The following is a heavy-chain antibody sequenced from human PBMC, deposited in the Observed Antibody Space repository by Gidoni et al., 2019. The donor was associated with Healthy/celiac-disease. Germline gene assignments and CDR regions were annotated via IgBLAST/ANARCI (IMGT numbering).Heavy chain of an antibody. CDR1: GFTFSSYA. CDR3: ATSLKYSSGWYVVDY. CDR2: ISGSGGSK. Sequence: EVQLLESGGGLVQPGGSLRLSCAASGFTFSSYAMGWVRQAPGKGLEWVSAISGSGGSKYYADSVKGRFTISRDNSKNTLYLQMNSLRAEDTAVYYCATSLKYSSGWYVVDYWGQGTLVTVSS. V-gene: IGHV3-23*01. J-gene: IGHJ4*02. D-gene: IGHD6-19*01.